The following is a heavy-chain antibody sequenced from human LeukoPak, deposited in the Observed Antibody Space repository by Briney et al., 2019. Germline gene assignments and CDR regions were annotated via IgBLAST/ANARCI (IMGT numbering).Heavy chain of an antibody. Sequence: GASVKVSCKASGGTFSSYAISWVRQAPGQGLEWMGRIIPILGIANYAQKFQGRVTITADKSTSTAYMELSSLRSEDTAVYYCATLSELTGGIDWFGDYWGQGTLVTVSS. V-gene: IGHV1-69*04. CDR3: ATLSELTGGIDWFGDY. J-gene: IGHJ4*02. CDR1: GGTFSSYA. CDR2: IIPILGIA. D-gene: IGHD3-10*01.